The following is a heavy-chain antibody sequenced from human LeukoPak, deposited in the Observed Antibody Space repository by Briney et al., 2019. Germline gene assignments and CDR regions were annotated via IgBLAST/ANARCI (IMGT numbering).Heavy chain of an antibody. J-gene: IGHJ4*02. D-gene: IGHD1-20*01. CDR1: GFTFGSFS. CDR2: ISRDSDII. Sequence: GGSLRLSCAASGFTFGSFSMNWVRQAPGKGLEYISYISRDSDIIYYADSVMGRFTISRDNAKKSMYLQMNSLRAEDTAVYYCARDLNWKLDCWGQGTLVTVSS. V-gene: IGHV3-48*04. CDR3: ARDLNWKLDC.